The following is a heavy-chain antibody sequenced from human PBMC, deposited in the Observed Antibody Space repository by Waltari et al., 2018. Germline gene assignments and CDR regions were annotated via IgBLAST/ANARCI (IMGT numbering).Heavy chain of an antibody. J-gene: IGHJ5*02. D-gene: IGHD2-21*02. V-gene: IGHV4-59*01. CDR3: ARGGGGDWEWFDP. CDR2: IYYTGST. CDR1: GGSISGFY. Sequence: QVQLQESGPSLLKPSETLSLICTVSGGSISGFYWSWVRQPPGKGLDWIGYIYYTGSTNCNPSHNSRVTMSVATSKNQFSLKLSSVTAADTAFYYCARGGGGDWEWFDPWGQGTLVTVSS.